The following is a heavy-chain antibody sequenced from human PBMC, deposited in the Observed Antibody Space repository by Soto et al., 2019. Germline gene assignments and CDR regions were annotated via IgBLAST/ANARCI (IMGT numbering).Heavy chain of an antibody. CDR1: AGSISSSSYY. Sequence: SETLSLTCTVSAGSISSSSYYWGWVRQPPGKGLEWIGSIYYSGSTYYNPSLKSRVTISVDTSKNQFSLKLSSVTAADTAVYYCARHVRQVALGTNWFDPWGQGTLVTVSS. CDR3: ARHVRQVALGTNWFDP. V-gene: IGHV4-39*01. J-gene: IGHJ5*02. D-gene: IGHD5-12*01. CDR2: IYYSGST.